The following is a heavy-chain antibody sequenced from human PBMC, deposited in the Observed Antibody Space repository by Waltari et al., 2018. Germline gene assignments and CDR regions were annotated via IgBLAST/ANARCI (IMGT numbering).Heavy chain of an antibody. D-gene: IGHD6-13*01. J-gene: IGHJ4*02. Sequence: QVQLQQWGAGLLKPSETLSLTCAVYGGSFSGYYWSWIRQPPGKGLEWIGEINHSGSTNYNPSLNSRVTISVDTSKNQFSLKLSSVTAADTAVYYCARGAAAGRPFDYWGQGTLVTVSS. CDR1: GGSFSGYY. CDR3: ARGAAAGRPFDY. V-gene: IGHV4-34*01. CDR2: INHSGST.